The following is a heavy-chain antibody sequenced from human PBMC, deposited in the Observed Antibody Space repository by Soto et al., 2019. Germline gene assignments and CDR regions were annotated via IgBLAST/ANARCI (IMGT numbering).Heavy chain of an antibody. D-gene: IGHD6-6*01. Sequence: PSETLSLTCTVSGGSISSGGYYWSWIRQHPGKGLEWIGYIYYSGSTYYNPSLKSRVTISVDTSKNQFSLKLSSVTAADTAVYYCARLRNIAARPAYYYGMDVWGQGTTVTVSS. CDR3: ARLRNIAARPAYYYGMDV. CDR1: GGSISSGGYY. J-gene: IGHJ6*02. CDR2: IYYSGST. V-gene: IGHV4-31*03.